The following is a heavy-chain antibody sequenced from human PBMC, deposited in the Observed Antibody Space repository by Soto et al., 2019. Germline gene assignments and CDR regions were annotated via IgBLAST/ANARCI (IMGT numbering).Heavy chain of an antibody. J-gene: IGHJ4*02. Sequence: EVQLVESGGGLVQPGRSLRLSCAASGFTFDDYAMHWVRQAPGKGLEWVSGISWNSGSIGYADSVKGRFTISRDNAKNSLYLQMNSLRAEDTALYYCAKDGIAVAGTASFDFDYWGQGTLVTVSS. CDR3: AKDGIAVAGTASFDFDY. CDR1: GFTFDDYA. V-gene: IGHV3-9*01. D-gene: IGHD6-19*01. CDR2: ISWNSGSI.